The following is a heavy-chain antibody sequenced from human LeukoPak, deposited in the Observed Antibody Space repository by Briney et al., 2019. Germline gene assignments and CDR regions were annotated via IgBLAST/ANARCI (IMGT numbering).Heavy chain of an antibody. D-gene: IGHD4/OR15-4a*01. CDR3: TRSWDYGGQRVMFDH. CDR2: ISGYSGDT. V-gene: IGHV1-18*01. CDR1: VYILLNYI. Sequence: GSVKVSCETSVYILLNYIITWVRQAPRQRREWLGWISGYSGDTKTAERLQGRVTMTKDPTTPTCHLELRGLTSDDTAVYYCTRSWDYGGQRVMFDHWGQGTLVTVSS. J-gene: IGHJ4*02.